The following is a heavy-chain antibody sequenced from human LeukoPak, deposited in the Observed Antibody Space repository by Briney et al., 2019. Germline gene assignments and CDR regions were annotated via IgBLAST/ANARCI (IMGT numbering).Heavy chain of an antibody. Sequence: SETLSLTCAVYGGSFSGYYWSWIRQPPGKGLEWIGEINHSGSTNYNPSLKSRVTISVDTSKNQFSLKLSSVTAADTAVYYCARVRYFDWLNALQETDAFDIWGQGTMVTVSS. J-gene: IGHJ3*02. V-gene: IGHV4-34*01. D-gene: IGHD3-9*01. CDR2: INHSGST. CDR3: ARVRYFDWLNALQETDAFDI. CDR1: GGSFSGYY.